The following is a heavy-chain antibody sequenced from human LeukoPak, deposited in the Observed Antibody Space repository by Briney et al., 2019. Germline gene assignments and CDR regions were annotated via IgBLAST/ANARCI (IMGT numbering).Heavy chain of an antibody. CDR3: ARWVGAAGFDY. CDR2: ISYDGSNK. J-gene: IGHJ4*02. D-gene: IGHD2-15*01. CDR1: GFTFSSYG. Sequence: PGRSLRLSCAASGFTFSSYGMHWVRQAPGKGLEWVAVISYDGSNKYYADSVKGRFSISRDNSKNTLYLQMNSLRAEDTAVYYCARWVGAAGFDYWGQGTLVTVSS. V-gene: IGHV3-30*03.